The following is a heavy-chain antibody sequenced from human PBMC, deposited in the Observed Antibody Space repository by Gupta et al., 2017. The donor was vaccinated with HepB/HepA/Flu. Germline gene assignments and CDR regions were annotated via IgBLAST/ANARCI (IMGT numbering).Heavy chain of an antibody. V-gene: IGHV3-23*01. Sequence: EMQLLESGGDLVEPGGSLRLSCVASGFNFRDYHMDWVRQSPGKGLESFSSISADNTATYYIDSVRGRFTNSRDNSKNTLYLQMNSLRAEDTAVYYCARVLSRVTSYWYGMDVWGQGTTVIVS. CDR3: ARVLSRVTSYWYGMDV. J-gene: IGHJ6*02. CDR2: ISADNTAT. CDR1: GFNFRDYH. D-gene: IGHD4-17*01.